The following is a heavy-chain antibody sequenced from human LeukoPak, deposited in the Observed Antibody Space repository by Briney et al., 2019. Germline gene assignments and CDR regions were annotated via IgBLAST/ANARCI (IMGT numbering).Heavy chain of an antibody. CDR3: ATGGSRVQLWILAGWYYFDN. Sequence: GASVKVSCKASGYTFTSYGISWVRQAPGQGLEWMGWISAYNGNTNYAQKLQGRVTMTTDTSTSTAYMELRSLRSDDTAVYYCATGGSRVQLWILAGWYYFDNWGQGTLVTVSS. V-gene: IGHV1-18*01. CDR2: ISAYNGNT. D-gene: IGHD5-18*01. J-gene: IGHJ4*02. CDR1: GYTFTSYG.